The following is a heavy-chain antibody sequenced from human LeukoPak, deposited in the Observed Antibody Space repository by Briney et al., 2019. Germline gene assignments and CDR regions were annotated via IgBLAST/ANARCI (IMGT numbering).Heavy chain of an antibody. CDR2: ISFSGGTT. Sequence: GGSLRLSCAASGFTFSSYAMSWVRQAPGKGLEWVSGISFSGGTTYYADSVKGRFTISRDNSKNTLYLQMNSLRAEDTAVYYCAKDLARTIAVAGGGYWGQGTLVTVSS. V-gene: IGHV3-23*01. CDR1: GFTFSSYA. J-gene: IGHJ4*02. D-gene: IGHD6-19*01. CDR3: AKDLARTIAVAGGGY.